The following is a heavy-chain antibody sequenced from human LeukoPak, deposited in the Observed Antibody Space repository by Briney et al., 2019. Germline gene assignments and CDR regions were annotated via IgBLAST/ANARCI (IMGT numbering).Heavy chain of an antibody. Sequence: GGSLRLSCAASGFTFRNAWMSWVRQAPGKGLEWVGRIKSKSDGGTTDYADPVKGRFTISRDDSKNTLYLQMNSLKTEDTAVYYCSTLFGVYDSSDFDYWGQGTLVTVSS. CDR1: GFTFRNAW. J-gene: IGHJ4*02. CDR2: IKSKSDGGTT. D-gene: IGHD3-22*01. V-gene: IGHV3-15*01. CDR3: STLFGVYDSSDFDY.